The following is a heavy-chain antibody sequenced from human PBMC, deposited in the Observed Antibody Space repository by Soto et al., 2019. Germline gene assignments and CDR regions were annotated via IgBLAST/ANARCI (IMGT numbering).Heavy chain of an antibody. V-gene: IGHV1-69*06. J-gene: IGHJ6*02. CDR1: GGTFSSYA. D-gene: IGHD2-15*01. CDR2: IIPIFGTA. Sequence: SVKVSCKASGGTFSSYAISWVRQAPGQGLEWMGGIIPIFGTANYAQKFQGRVTITADKSTSTAYMELSSLRSEDTAVYYCAIDVIVVVVAATADYYYYGMDVWGQGTTVTVSS. CDR3: AIDVIVVVVAATADYYYYGMDV.